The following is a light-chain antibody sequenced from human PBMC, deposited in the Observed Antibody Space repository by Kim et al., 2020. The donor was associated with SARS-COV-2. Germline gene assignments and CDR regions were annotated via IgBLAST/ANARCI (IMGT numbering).Light chain of an antibody. CDR1: QDIRND. V-gene: IGKV1-17*01. CDR3: LLHNTNPIT. J-gene: IGKJ5*01. CDR2: GAS. Sequence: ESVGDRVTITCRASQDIRNDLGWYQQNPGRAPKRLIYGASSLQSGVPSRFSGSGSGTEFTLTISSLQPEDFATYFCLLHNTNPITFGQGTRLEIK.